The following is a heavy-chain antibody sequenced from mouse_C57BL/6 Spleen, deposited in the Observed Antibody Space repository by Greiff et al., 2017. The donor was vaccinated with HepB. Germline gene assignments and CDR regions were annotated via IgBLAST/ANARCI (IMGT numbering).Heavy chain of an antibody. J-gene: IGHJ2*01. V-gene: IGHV1-82*01. CDR2: IYPGDGDT. D-gene: IGHD1-1*01. CDR1: GYAFSSSW. CDR3: ASLITTVVATGDY. Sequence: VQRVESGPELVKPGASVKISCKASGYAFSSSWMNWVKQRPGKGLEWIGRIYPGDGDTNYNGKFKGKATLTADKSSSTAYMQLSSLTSEDSAVYFCASLITTVVATGDYWGQGTTLTVSS.